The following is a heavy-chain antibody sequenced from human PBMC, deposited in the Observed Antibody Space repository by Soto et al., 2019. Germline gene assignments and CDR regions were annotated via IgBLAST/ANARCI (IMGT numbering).Heavy chain of an antibody. J-gene: IGHJ6*02. CDR2: ISSSGSTI. V-gene: IGHV3-48*03. D-gene: IGHD3-3*01. Sequence: EVQLVESGGGLVQPGGSLRLSCAASGFTFSSYEMYWVRQAPGKGLEWVSYISSSGSTIYYADSVKGRFTISRDNAKNSLYLQMNSLRAEDTAVYYCARDKPDFWSGYYSDYYYGMDVWGQGTTVTVSS. CDR1: GFTFSSYE. CDR3: ARDKPDFWSGYYSDYYYGMDV.